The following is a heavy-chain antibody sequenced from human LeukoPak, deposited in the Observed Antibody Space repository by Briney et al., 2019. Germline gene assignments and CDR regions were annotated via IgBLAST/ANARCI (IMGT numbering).Heavy chain of an antibody. Sequence: ASVKVSCKASGYIFNYYYMHWVRQAPGQGLEWMGWINPNSGGTNYAQKFQGRVTMTRDTSISTAYMELSRLRSDDTAVYYCARELGTLVAGSTFDYWGQGTLVTVSS. J-gene: IGHJ4*02. V-gene: IGHV1-2*02. CDR2: INPNSGGT. D-gene: IGHD6-19*01. CDR3: ARELGTLVAGSTFDY. CDR1: GYIFNYYY.